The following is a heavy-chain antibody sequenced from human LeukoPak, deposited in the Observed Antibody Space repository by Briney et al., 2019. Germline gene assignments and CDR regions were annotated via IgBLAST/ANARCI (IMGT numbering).Heavy chain of an antibody. D-gene: IGHD6-19*01. CDR1: GFTFSSYS. V-gene: IGHV3-48*01. CDR3: AKTAVAGTNYYYMDV. J-gene: IGHJ6*03. Sequence: GGSLRLSCAASGFTFSSYSMNWVRQAPGKGLEWVSYISSSSSTIYYADSVKGRFTISRDNAKNSLYLQMNSLRAEDTAVYYCAKTAVAGTNYYYMDVWGKGTTVTVSS. CDR2: ISSSSSTI.